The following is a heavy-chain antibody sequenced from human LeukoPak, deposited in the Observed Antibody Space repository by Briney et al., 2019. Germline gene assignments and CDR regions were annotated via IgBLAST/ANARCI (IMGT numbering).Heavy chain of an antibody. D-gene: IGHD7-27*01. J-gene: IGHJ4*02. CDR2: ISLSGST. CDR3: ASRWVLTGEPY. Sequence: PSGTLSLTCAVSGDSISSSNWRTWVRQPPGKGLEWIGEISLSGSTNYNPSPKSRVTISLDKSNNQFSLKLSSVTAADTAVYYCASRWVLTGEPYWGQGTLVTVSS. CDR1: GDSISSSNW. V-gene: IGHV4-4*02.